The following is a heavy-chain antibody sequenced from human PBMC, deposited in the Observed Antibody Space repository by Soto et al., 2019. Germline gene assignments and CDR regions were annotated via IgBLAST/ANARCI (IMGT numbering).Heavy chain of an antibody. CDR3: ARVKQNYDFWSGYLEGGHTEPLEC. CDR1: VVSFSGYY. D-gene: IGHD3-3*01. Sequence: SETLSLTCAFYVVSFSGYYWSCIRHPPGKGLEWIGEINHSGSTNYNPSLKSRVTISVDTSKNQFSLKLSSVTAADTAVYYCARVKQNYDFWSGYLEGGHTEPLECGGQGTWVPVS. J-gene: IGHJ4*02. V-gene: IGHV4-34*01. CDR2: INHSGST.